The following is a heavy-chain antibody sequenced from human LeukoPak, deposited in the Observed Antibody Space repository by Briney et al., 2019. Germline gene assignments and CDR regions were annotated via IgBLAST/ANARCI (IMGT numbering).Heavy chain of an antibody. CDR2: ISGSGGST. CDR1: GFTFSSYA. V-gene: IGHV3-23*01. CDR3: ARVPTVTTTLSFDY. J-gene: IGHJ4*02. D-gene: IGHD4-17*01. Sequence: QTGGCLSLSCAASGFTFSSYAMSWVRRAPGKGLEWVSAISGSGGSTYYADSVKGRVTISRDNSKNTLYLQMNSLRAEDTAVYYCARVPTVTTTLSFDYWGQGTLVTVSS.